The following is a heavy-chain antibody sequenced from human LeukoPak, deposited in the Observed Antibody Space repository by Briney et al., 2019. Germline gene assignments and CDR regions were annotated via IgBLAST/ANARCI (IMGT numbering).Heavy chain of an antibody. V-gene: IGHV1-8*01. J-gene: IGHJ4*02. CDR2: MNPNSGNT. CDR3: AREGGNLGLTYYFDF. D-gene: IGHD4-23*01. CDR1: GYTFTNYD. Sequence: VKVSCKASGYTFTNYDIIWVRQAPGQGLEWMGWMNPNSGNTDSVQQFQGRVSMTRNTSISTAFMELSSLRSEDTAVYYCAREGGNLGLTYYFDFWGQGTLVTVSS.